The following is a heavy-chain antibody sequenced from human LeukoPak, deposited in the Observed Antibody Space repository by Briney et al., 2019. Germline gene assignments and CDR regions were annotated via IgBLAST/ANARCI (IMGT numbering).Heavy chain of an antibody. CDR3: AGHYGSGSFDY. CDR2: IYYSGST. D-gene: IGHD3-10*01. V-gene: IGHV4-59*08. CDR1: GGSISSYY. J-gene: IGHJ4*02. Sequence: SETLSLTGTVSGGSISSYYWSWIRQPPGKGLEWIGSIYYSGSTNYNPSLKSRVTISVDTSKNQFSLKLSSVTAADTAVYYCAGHYGSGSFDYWGQGTLVTVSS.